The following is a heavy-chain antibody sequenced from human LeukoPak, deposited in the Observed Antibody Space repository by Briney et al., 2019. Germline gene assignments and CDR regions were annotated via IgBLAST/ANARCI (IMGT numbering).Heavy chain of an antibody. CDR1: GGSISSYY. Sequence: SETLSLTCAVSGGSISSYYWSWIRQPPGMGLEWIGYISHRETTNYNPSLKSRVTISLDTSRNQFSLQLTSVTAADTAVYYCARLGVSTGANWLDPWGQGTLVIVSS. D-gene: IGHD3-16*01. J-gene: IGHJ5*02. CDR2: ISHRETT. V-gene: IGHV4-59*08. CDR3: ARLGVSTGANWLDP.